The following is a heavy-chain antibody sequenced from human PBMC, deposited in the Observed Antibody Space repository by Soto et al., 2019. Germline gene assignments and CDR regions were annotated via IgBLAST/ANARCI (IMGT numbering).Heavy chain of an antibody. J-gene: IGHJ5*02. D-gene: IGHD4-17*01. CDR2: ISSSRGTI. V-gene: IGHV3-48*01. CDR3: ARFTVTTPRYNWFDP. Sequence: EVQLVESGGGLVQPGGSLRLSCASSGFTFSTYSMNWVRQAQGTGLEWVSYISSSRGTISYADSVKGRFTISRDNAKNSLYLQMNSLRAADTAVYYCARFTVTTPRYNWFDPWGQGTLVTVSS. CDR1: GFTFSTYS.